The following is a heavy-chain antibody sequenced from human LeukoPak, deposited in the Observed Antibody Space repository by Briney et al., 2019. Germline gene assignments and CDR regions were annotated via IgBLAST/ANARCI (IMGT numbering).Heavy chain of an antibody. CDR1: GFTFSSYG. J-gene: IGHJ4*02. CDR3: AKEGGLGIWGNIDF. CDR2: IRYDGSNK. V-gene: IGHV3-30*02. Sequence: GGSLRLSCAASGFTFSSYGMHWVRQAPGKGLEWVAFIRYDGSNKYYAASVKGRFTISRDNSKNTLYLQMNSLRVEDTAMYYCAKEGGLGIWGNIDFWGQGTLVTVSS. D-gene: IGHD3-16*01.